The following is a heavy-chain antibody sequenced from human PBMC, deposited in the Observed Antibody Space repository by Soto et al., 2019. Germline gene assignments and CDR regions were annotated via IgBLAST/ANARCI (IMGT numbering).Heavy chain of an antibody. CDR3: VRDMQLWRLDS. J-gene: IGHJ4*02. Sequence: GSLRRSGAASGFIFSSYAMCWVRQAPGKGLKWVSAISGSGGSTYYADSVKGRFTISRDNSKNTLYLKMNSLRAEDTAVYYCVRDMQLWRLDSWGQGTLVTVSS. V-gene: IGHV3-23*01. CDR1: GFIFSSYA. CDR2: ISGSGGST. D-gene: IGHD6-13*01.